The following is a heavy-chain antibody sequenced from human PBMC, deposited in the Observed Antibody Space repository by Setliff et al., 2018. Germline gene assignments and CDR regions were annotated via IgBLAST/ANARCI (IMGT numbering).Heavy chain of an antibody. CDR3: ARLAGTMTIYGYYHYYMDV. J-gene: IGHJ6*03. V-gene: IGHV3-7*01. Sequence: PGGSLRLSCAASGFTFSNYLMSWVRQAPGKGLEWVANIKQDGSEKYYVDSVKGRFTISRDNAKSSLYLQMNSLRAEDTAVYYCARLAGTMTIYGYYHYYMDVWGKGTTVTAP. CDR1: GFTFSNYL. CDR2: IKQDGSEK. D-gene: IGHD3-22*01.